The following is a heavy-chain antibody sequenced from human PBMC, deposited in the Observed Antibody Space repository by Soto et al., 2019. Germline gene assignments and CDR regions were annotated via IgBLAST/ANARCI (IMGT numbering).Heavy chain of an antibody. CDR1: GYTFTSYG. Sequence: GAVNGSGNASGYTFTSYGISWVRQAPGQGLDCMGWISAYNGNTNYAQKLQGRVTMTTDTSTRTAYMELRSLRSDDTAVYYCARDLGVEWERVRHAFDIWGQATMVTVSS. V-gene: IGHV1-18*01. D-gene: IGHD1-26*01. CDR3: ARDLGVEWERVRHAFDI. CDR2: ISAYNGNT. J-gene: IGHJ3*02.